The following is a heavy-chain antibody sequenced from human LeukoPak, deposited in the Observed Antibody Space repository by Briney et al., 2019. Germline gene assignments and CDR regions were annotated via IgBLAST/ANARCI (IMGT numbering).Heavy chain of an antibody. CDR3: AKDRLRGSYSFSDFDY. CDR1: GFTFSSYA. Sequence: GGSLRLSCAASGFTFSSYAMSWVRQAPGKGLEWVSAISGSGGSTYYAGSVKGRFTISRDNSKNTLYQQMNSLRAEDTAVYYCAKDRLRGSYSFSDFDYWGQGTLVTVSS. V-gene: IGHV3-23*01. J-gene: IGHJ4*02. CDR2: ISGSGGST. D-gene: IGHD1-26*01.